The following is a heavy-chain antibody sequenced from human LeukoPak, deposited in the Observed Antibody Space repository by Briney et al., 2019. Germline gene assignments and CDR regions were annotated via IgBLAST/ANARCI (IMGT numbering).Heavy chain of an antibody. CDR3: ARGSEY. CDR2: INGDGTST. V-gene: IGHV3-74*01. CDR1: GFTFSSYS. J-gene: IGHJ4*02. Sequence: GGSLRLSCAASGFTFSSYSMNWVRQAPGKGLVWVSRINGDGTSTSYADSVKGRFTISRDNAKNTLYLQMNSLRAEDTALYYCARGSEYWGQGTLVTVSS. D-gene: IGHD1-14*01.